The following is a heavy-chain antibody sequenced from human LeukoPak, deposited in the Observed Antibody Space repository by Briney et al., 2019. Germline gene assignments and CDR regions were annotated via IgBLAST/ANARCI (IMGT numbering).Heavy chain of an antibody. CDR1: GFTFSSYS. Sequence: GGSLRLSCAASGFTFSSYSMNWVRQAPGKGLEWVSSTSSSSSYIYYADSVKGRFTISRDNAKNSLYLQMNSLRAEDTAVYYCARDRGGYEYYFDYWGQGTLVTVSS. CDR2: TSSSSSYI. J-gene: IGHJ4*02. CDR3: ARDRGGYEYYFDY. D-gene: IGHD5-12*01. V-gene: IGHV3-21*01.